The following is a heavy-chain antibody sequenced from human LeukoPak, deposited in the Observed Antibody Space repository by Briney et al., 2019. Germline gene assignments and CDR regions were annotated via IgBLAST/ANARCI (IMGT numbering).Heavy chain of an antibody. Sequence: SETLSVTCTVSGGSISSYYWSWIRQPAGKGLEWIGRIYTSGSTNYNPSLKSRVTISVDTSKNQFSLKLSSVTAADTAVYYCAREAGSGSYGDYYYYYYMDVWGKGTTVTISS. V-gene: IGHV4-4*07. J-gene: IGHJ6*03. CDR3: AREAGSGSYGDYYYYYYMDV. CDR1: GGSISSYY. D-gene: IGHD3-10*01. CDR2: IYTSGST.